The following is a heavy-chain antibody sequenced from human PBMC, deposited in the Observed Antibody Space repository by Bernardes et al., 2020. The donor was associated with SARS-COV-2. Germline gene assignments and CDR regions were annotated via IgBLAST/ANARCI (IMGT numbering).Heavy chain of an antibody. CDR1: GGTFSSHP. V-gene: IGHV1-69*13. CDR3: ARGGTTVTTRDPFGI. D-gene: IGHD4-17*01. Sequence: SVKVSCKTSGGTFSSHPITWVRQAPGQGLEWMGGLIPIFVTANYAPKFQGRVTITADEYTRTVSMELSSLSSEDTAVYFCARGGTTVTTRDPFGIWGQGTMVTVSS. J-gene: IGHJ3*02. CDR2: LIPIFVTA.